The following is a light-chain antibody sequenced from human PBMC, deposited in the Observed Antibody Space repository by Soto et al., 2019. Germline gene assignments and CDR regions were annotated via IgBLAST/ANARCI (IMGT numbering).Light chain of an antibody. V-gene: IGKV1-5*01. CDR2: DAS. CDR1: QSVNTW. Sequence: DIQMTQSPSTLSASVGARVTITCRASQSVNTWLAWYQQSPGKAPMLLIYDASSLNGGVPSRFSVSGFGSEFTLTISSLQPDDFAAYYCQQYETYPLTFGGGTKVEIK. J-gene: IGKJ4*01. CDR3: QQYETYPLT.